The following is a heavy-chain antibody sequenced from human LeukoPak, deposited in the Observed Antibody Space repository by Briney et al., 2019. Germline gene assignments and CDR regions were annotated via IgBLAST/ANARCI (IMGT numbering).Heavy chain of an antibody. CDR2: IYYSGST. CDR3: ARQDY. V-gene: IGHV4-39*01. CDR1: SCSISSSSYD. Sequence: PSETLSRNSTVSSCSISSSSYDWGWTRQPPGKGLEWTGSIYYSGSTYYNPSLKSRVTISVDTSKNQFSRKLSSVTAADTAVYYCARQDYGGQGTLVTVSS. J-gene: IGHJ4*02.